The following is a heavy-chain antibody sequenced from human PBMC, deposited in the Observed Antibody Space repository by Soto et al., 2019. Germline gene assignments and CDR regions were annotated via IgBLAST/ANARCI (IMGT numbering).Heavy chain of an antibody. CDR3: ARGALYYFDY. Sequence: SEILSLTCAVYGGSFSGYYWSWIRQPPGKGLEWIGEINHSGSTNYNPSLKSRVTISVDTSKNQFSLKLSSVTAADTAVYYCARGALYYFDYWVQGTLVTVSS. J-gene: IGHJ4*02. CDR2: INHSGST. V-gene: IGHV4-34*01. CDR1: GGSFSGYY.